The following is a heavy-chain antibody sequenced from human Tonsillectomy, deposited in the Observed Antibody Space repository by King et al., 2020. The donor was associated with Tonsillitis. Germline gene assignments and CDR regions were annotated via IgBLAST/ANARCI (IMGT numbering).Heavy chain of an antibody. J-gene: IGHJ3*02. V-gene: IGHV1-69*01. Sequence: VQLVESGAEVKKPGSSVKVSCKASGGPFTTETLSWVRQAPGQGLEWMGGIIPIFGAAKYTQKFQDRLTISADESTSTAYMDLSSLTPDDTAMYYCARDTIPRSRAVFDIWGQGTMVIVSS. D-gene: IGHD5-24*01. CDR3: ARDTIPRSRAVFDI. CDR2: IIPIFGAA. CDR1: GGPFTTET.